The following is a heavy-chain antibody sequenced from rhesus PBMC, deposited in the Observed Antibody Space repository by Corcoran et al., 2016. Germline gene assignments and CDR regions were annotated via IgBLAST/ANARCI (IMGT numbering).Heavy chain of an antibody. J-gene: IGHJ4*01. CDR1: GASVNAFG. CDR3: ATGIGFSYCNF. Sequence: QVRLQESGPGLVKPSATLSLTCDVSGASVNAFGSPWLRQVPGKGLEWIGEINGNTGGSSYSPSRHSRVTISKDASKSQVSLTLRSVTAADTAVYYCATGIGFSYCNFWGQGVQVTVSS. D-gene: IGHD5-36*01. V-gene: IGHV4-80*01. CDR2: INGNTGGS.